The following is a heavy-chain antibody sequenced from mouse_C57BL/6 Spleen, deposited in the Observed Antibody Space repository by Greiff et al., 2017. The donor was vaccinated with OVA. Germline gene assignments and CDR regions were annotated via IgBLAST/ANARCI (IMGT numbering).Heavy chain of an antibody. J-gene: IGHJ2*01. V-gene: IGHV1-26*01. CDR2: INPNNGGT. D-gene: IGHD1-1*01. CDR1: GYTFTDYY. Sequence: VQLQQSGPELVKPGASVKISCKASGYTFTDYYMNWVKQSHGKSLEWIGDINPNNGGTSYNQKFKGKATLTVDKSSSTAYMELRSLTSEDSAVYYCAQITTVVARWGQGTTLTVSS. CDR3: AQITTVVAR.